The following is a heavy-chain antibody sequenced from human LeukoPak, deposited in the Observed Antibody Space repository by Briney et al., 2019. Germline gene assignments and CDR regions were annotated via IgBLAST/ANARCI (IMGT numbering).Heavy chain of an antibody. V-gene: IGHV3-23*01. J-gene: IGHJ3*02. CDR2: ISGSGGST. D-gene: IGHD2-2*03. CDR1: GFTFSSYA. Sequence: GGSLRLSCAASGFTFSSYAMSWVRQAPGKGLEWVSAISGSGGSTYYADSVKGRFTISRDNSKNTLYLQMNSLRAEDTAVYYCAKDGYCSSTSCYPDAFDIWGQGTMVTVSS. CDR3: AKDGYCSSTSCYPDAFDI.